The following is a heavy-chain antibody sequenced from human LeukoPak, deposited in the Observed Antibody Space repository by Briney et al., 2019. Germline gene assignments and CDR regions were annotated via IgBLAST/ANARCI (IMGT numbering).Heavy chain of an antibody. J-gene: IGHJ4*02. CDR1: GFTFSSYS. CDR2: ISSSSSYI. V-gene: IGHV3-21*01. Sequence: GGSLRLSCAASGFTFSSYSMNWVRQAPGKGLEWVSSISSSSSYIYYADSVKGRFTISRDNAKNSLYLQMNSLRAEDTAVYYCARGLLWFGEFFPLDYWGQGTLVTVSS. D-gene: IGHD3-10*01. CDR3: ARGLLWFGEFFPLDY.